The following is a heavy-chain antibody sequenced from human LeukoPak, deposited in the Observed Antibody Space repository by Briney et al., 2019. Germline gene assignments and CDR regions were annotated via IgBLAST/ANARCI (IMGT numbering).Heavy chain of an antibody. J-gene: IGHJ4*02. Sequence: GGSLRLSCAASGFTFSSYEMNWVRQAPGRGLEWVSYISSSGSTIYYADSVKGRFTISRDNAKNSLYLQMNSLRAEDTAVYYCAREPSSSWTADHFDYWGQGTLVTVSS. D-gene: IGHD6-13*01. V-gene: IGHV3-48*03. CDR1: GFTFSSYE. CDR2: ISSSGSTI. CDR3: AREPSSSWTADHFDY.